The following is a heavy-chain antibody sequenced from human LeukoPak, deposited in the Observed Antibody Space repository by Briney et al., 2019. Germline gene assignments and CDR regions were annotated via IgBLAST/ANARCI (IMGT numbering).Heavy chain of an antibody. D-gene: IGHD1-26*01. CDR3: ARDSGSYYTSANAFDI. V-gene: IGHV4-4*07. J-gene: IGHJ3*02. Sequence: SETLSLTCTVSGGSISSYYWSWIRQPTGKGLEWIGRIYTSGSTNYNPSLKSRVTMSVDTSKNQFSLKLSSVTAADMAVYYCARDSGSYYTSANAFDIWGRGTMVTVSS. CDR2: IYTSGST. CDR1: GGSISSYY.